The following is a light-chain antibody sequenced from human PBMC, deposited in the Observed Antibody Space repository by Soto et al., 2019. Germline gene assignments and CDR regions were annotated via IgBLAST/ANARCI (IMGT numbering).Light chain of an antibody. CDR3: QQYASSPLT. Sequence: EIVLTQSPGTLSLSPGERATLSCTASQSVGRNYLAWYQQKPGQAPRLLIHGASIRATGIPDRFSGSGSATDLTLTISRLEPADFAVYYCQQYASSPLTFGGGTKVEIK. CDR1: QSVGRNY. J-gene: IGKJ4*01. V-gene: IGKV3-20*01. CDR2: GAS.